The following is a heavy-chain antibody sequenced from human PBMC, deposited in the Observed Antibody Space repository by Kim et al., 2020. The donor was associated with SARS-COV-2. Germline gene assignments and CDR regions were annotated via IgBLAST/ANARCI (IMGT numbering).Heavy chain of an antibody. Sequence: GESLKIYCKGSGYSFTSYWIGWVRQMPGKGLEWMGIIYPGDSDTRYSPSFQGQVTISADKSISTAYLQWSSLKASDTAMYYCAGLRDGDNPQYGMDVWGQGTTVTVSS. CDR1: GYSFTSYW. D-gene: IGHD3-16*01. V-gene: IGHV5-51*01. J-gene: IGHJ6*02. CDR2: IYPGDSDT. CDR3: AGLRDGDNPQYGMDV.